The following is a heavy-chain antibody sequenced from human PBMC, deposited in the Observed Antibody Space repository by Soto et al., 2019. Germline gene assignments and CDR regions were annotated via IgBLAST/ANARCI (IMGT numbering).Heavy chain of an antibody. J-gene: IGHJ6*02. Sequence: GGSLRLSCAASGFTSSSYSMNWVRQAPGKGLEWVSSISSSSSYIYYADSVKGRFTISRDNAKNSLYLQMNSLRAEDTAVYYCARHRAVAGTYYYYGMDVWGQGTTVTVSS. CDR3: ARHRAVAGTYYYYGMDV. D-gene: IGHD6-19*01. CDR2: ISSSSSYI. V-gene: IGHV3-21*01. CDR1: GFTSSSYS.